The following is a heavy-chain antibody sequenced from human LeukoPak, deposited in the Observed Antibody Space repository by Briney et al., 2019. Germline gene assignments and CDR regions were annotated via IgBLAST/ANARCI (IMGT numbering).Heavy chain of an antibody. J-gene: IGHJ4*02. CDR2: ISSSSSYI. CDR1: GFTFSSYS. Sequence: GGSLRLSCAASGFTFSSYSINWVRQAPGKGLEWVSSISSSSSYIYYADSVKGRFTISRDNAKNSLYLQMNSLRAEDTAVYYCARGFSTYYYDSSGYQDYWGQGTLVTVSS. V-gene: IGHV3-21*01. D-gene: IGHD3-22*01. CDR3: ARGFSTYYYDSSGYQDY.